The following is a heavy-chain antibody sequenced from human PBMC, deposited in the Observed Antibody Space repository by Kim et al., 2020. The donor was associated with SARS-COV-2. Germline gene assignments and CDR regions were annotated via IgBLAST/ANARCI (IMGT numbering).Heavy chain of an antibody. Sequence: GGSLRLSCVASGFTFDDYGMSWVRQAPGKGLEWVSGINWNGGSTGYADSVKGRFTISRDNAKNSLYLQMNSLRAEDTALYYCARDYYDILTGYYITPFDYWGQGTLVTVSS. CDR3: ARDYYDILTGYYITPFDY. CDR2: INWNGGST. V-gene: IGHV3-20*04. J-gene: IGHJ4*02. D-gene: IGHD3-9*01. CDR1: GFTFDDYG.